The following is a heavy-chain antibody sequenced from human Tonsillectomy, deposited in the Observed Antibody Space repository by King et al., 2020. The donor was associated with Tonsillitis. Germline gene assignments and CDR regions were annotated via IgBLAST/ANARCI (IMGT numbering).Heavy chain of an antibody. CDR2: IRSKAYGGTT. CDR3: TRAWRDVSLWFWEFLSEY. V-gene: IGHV3-49*04. Sequence: VQLVESGGGLVQPGRSLRLSCTASGFTFGDYAMSWVRQAPGKGLEWVGFIRSKAYGGTTQYAASVKGRFTISRDDSKSIAYLQMNSLKIEDTAVYYCTRAWRDVSLWFWEFLSEYWGQGTLVTVSS. J-gene: IGHJ4*02. D-gene: IGHD3-10*01. CDR1: GFTFGDYA.